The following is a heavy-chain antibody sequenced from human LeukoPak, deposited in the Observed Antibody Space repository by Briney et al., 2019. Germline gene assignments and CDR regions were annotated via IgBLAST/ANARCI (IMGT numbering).Heavy chain of an antibody. D-gene: IGHD3-10*01. CDR2: ITSDGGTT. CDR1: GFTFNNYA. J-gene: IGHJ4*02. V-gene: IGHV3-64D*06. CDR3: VKDLTGSGDY. Sequence: PGGSLRLSCSASGFTFNNYAMHWVRQAPGKGLEYVSAITSDGGTTYYGDSVRGRFTISRDNSKNTVYLQMSSLRPEGTAVYYCVKDLTGSGDYWGQGTLVTVSS.